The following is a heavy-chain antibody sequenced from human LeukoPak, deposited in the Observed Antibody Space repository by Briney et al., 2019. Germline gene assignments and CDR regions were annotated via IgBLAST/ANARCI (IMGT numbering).Heavy chain of an antibody. CDR3: AKDSFFGYYSL. Sequence: GGSLRLSCAASGFTFSSYGMHWVRQAPGKGLEWVAVISYDGSNKYYADSVKGRFTISRDNSKNTLYLQMNSLRAEDTAVYYCAKDSFFGYYSLWGQGTMVTVSS. CDR2: ISYDGSNK. V-gene: IGHV3-30*18. D-gene: IGHD3-22*01. CDR1: GFTFSSYG. J-gene: IGHJ3*01.